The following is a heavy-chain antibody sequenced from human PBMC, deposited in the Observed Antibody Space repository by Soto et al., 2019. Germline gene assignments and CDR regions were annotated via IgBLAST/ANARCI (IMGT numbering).Heavy chain of an antibody. Sequence: PSETLSLTCTVSGGSISSYYWSWIRQPPGKGLEWIGYIYYSGSTKYNPSLKSRVTISVDTSKNRFSLRLSSVTAADTAVYYCARVWGGAFDFWDQGTMVTV. CDR2: IYYSGST. V-gene: IGHV4-59*01. D-gene: IGHD3-10*01. CDR3: ARVWGGAFDF. J-gene: IGHJ3*01. CDR1: GGSISSYY.